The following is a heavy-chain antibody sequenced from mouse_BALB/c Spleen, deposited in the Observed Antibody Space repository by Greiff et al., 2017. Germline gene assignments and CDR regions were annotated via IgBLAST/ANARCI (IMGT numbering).Heavy chain of an antibody. D-gene: IGHD1-1*01. Sequence: VQLQQSGAELMKPGASVKISCKATGYTFSSYWIEWVKQRPGHGLEWIGEILPGSGSTNYNEKFKGKATFTADTSSNTAYMQPSSLTSEDSAVYYCARSYGSSYWYFDVWGAGTTVTVSS. CDR2: ILPGSGST. V-gene: IGHV1-9*01. CDR3: ARSYGSSYWYFDV. CDR1: GYTFSSYW. J-gene: IGHJ1*01.